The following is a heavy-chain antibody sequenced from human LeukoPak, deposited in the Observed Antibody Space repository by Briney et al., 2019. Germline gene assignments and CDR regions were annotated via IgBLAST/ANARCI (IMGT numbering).Heavy chain of an antibody. J-gene: IGHJ4*02. Sequence: GGSLRLSCAASGFTFSSYAMHWVRQAPGKGPEWVAVISYDGSSKYYADSVKGRFTISRDNSKNTLYLQMNSLRAEDTAVYYCASGAVAGLDDYWGQGTLVTVSS. CDR2: ISYDGSSK. CDR3: ASGAVAGLDDY. CDR1: GFTFSSYA. V-gene: IGHV3-30*04. D-gene: IGHD6-19*01.